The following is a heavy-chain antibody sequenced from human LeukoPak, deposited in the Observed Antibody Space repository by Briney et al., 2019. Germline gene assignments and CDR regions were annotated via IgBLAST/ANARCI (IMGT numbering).Heavy chain of an antibody. Sequence: GGSLRLSCAASGFSFSTYGMNWVRQAPGKGLEWVAFIRFDGSDKYYADSVKGRFTISRDNSHNTLYLQMNSLRAEDTAVYYCAKEPSSSAGYYYYYYMDVWGKGTTVTVSS. V-gene: IGHV3-30*02. CDR2: IRFDGSDK. CDR1: GFSFSTYG. J-gene: IGHJ6*03. CDR3: AKEPSSSAGYYYYYYMDV. D-gene: IGHD6-6*01.